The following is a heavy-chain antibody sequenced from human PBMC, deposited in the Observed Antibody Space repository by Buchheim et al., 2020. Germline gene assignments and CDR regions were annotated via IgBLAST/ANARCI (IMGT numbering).Heavy chain of an antibody. J-gene: IGHJ5*02. CDR2: INHSGST. V-gene: IGHV4-34*01. CDR3: ARGLSPIVVVVAATSARSWFDP. D-gene: IGHD2-15*01. CDR1: GGSFSGYY. Sequence: QVQLQQWGAGLLKPSETLSLTCAVYGGSFSGYYWSWIRQPPGKGLEWIGEINHSGSTNYNPSLKSRVTISVDTSKNQFSLKLSSVTAADTAVYYCARGLSPIVVVVAATSARSWFDPWGQGTL.